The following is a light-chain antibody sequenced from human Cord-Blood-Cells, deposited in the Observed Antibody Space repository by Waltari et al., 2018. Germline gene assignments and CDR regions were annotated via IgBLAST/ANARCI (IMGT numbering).Light chain of an antibody. CDR2: KAS. CDR1: QSISSW. Sequence: DIQMTQSPSTLPASVGGRVTINCRASQSISSWLVWYKQKPGKAPNLLIYKASRLESGVPSRFSGSGSGTEFTLTISSLQPDDFATYYCQQYNSYLYTFGQGTKLEIK. J-gene: IGKJ2*01. CDR3: QQYNSYLYT. V-gene: IGKV1-5*03.